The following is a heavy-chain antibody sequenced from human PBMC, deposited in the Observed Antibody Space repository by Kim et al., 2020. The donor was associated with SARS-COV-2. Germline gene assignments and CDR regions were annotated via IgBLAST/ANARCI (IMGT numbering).Heavy chain of an antibody. CDR3: ARDSYSGSYYAVYYYYGMDV. V-gene: IGHV4-39*07. CDR2: IYYSGST. Sequence: SETLSLTCTVSGGSISSSSYYWGWIRQPPGKGLEWIGSIYYSGSTYYNPSLKSRVTISVDTSKNQFSLKLSSVTAADTAVYYCARDSYSGSYYAVYYYYGMDVWGQGTTVTVSS. D-gene: IGHD1-26*01. J-gene: IGHJ6*02. CDR1: GGSISSSSYY.